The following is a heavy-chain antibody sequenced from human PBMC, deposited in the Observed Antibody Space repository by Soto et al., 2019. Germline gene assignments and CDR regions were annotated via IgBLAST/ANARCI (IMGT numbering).Heavy chain of an antibody. CDR3: AKERRAMGLSTIGLGD. Sequence: PGGSLRLSCAASGFTFSNFGMHWVRQAPGKGLEWVARISNDENKKYYADSVKDRVTISRDNSKNTLYLQMNGLRADDTGVYYCAKERRAMGLSTIGLGDWGXGTQVKVSS. D-gene: IGHD5-18*01. CDR1: GFTFSNFG. CDR2: ISNDENKK. V-gene: IGHV3-30*18. J-gene: IGHJ4*01.